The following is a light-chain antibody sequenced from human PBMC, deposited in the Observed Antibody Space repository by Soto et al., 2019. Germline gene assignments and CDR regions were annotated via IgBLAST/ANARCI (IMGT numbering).Light chain of an antibody. Sequence: EIVLTQSPATLSLSPGERATLSCRASQTVSNYLAWYQQKLGQAPKLLIYDATNRATGIPARFNGSGSGTDFTLTISSLEPEDFAVYYCQQRYNWLFTFGQVTRLEIK. CDR3: QQRYNWLFT. CDR2: DAT. CDR1: QTVSNY. V-gene: IGKV3-11*01. J-gene: IGKJ5*01.